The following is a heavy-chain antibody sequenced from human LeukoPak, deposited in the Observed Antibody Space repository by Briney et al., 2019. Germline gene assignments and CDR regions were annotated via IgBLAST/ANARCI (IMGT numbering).Heavy chain of an antibody. V-gene: IGHV4-34*01. CDR1: GGSFSGYY. CDR3: ARLHLWVRGDYEVPPYGMDV. CDR2: INHSGST. J-gene: IGHJ6*02. Sequence: SETLSLTCAVYGGSFSGYYWSWIRQPPGKGLEWIGEINHSGSTNYNPSLKSRVTISVDTSKNQFSLKLSSVTAADTAVYYCARLHLWVRGDYEVPPYGMDVWGQGTTVTVSS. D-gene: IGHD3-10*01.